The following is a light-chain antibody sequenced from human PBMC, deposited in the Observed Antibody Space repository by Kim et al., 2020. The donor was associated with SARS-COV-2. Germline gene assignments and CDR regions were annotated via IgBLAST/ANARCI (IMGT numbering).Light chain of an antibody. J-gene: IGLJ7*01. CDR1: KAGDKY. CDR3: QAWDSSTAV. Sequence: SVSPGQTASITCSGDKAGDKYACWYQQKPGQSPVLVIYQDSKRPSGIPERFSGSNSGNTATLTISGTQAMDEAVYYCQAWDSSTAVFGGGTQLTVL. V-gene: IGLV3-1*01. CDR2: QDS.